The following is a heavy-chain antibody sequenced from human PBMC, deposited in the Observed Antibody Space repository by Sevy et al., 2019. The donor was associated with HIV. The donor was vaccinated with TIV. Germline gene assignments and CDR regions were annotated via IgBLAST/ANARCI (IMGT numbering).Heavy chain of an antibody. CDR2: ISYDGSNK. Sequence: GGSLRLSCAASGFTFSSYAMHWVRQAPGKGLEWVAVISYDGSNKYYADSVKGRFTISRDNSKNTLYLQMNSLRAEDTAVYYCAREKWVYSSGWYYYYGMDVWGQGTTVTVSS. V-gene: IGHV3-30-3*01. CDR1: GFTFSSYA. CDR3: AREKWVYSSGWYYYYGMDV. D-gene: IGHD6-19*01. J-gene: IGHJ6*02.